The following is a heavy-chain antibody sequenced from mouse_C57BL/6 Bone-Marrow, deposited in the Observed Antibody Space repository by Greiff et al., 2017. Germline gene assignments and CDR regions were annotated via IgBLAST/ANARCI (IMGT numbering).Heavy chain of an antibody. Sequence: VQLQQPGAELVMPGASVKLSCKASGYTFTSYWMPWVKQMPGQGLEWIGEIDPSDSYTNYNQKFKGKSTLTVDKSSSTAYMQLSSLTSEYSAVYYCARSGYSNYVYYYAMDYWGQGTSVTVSS. CDR1: GYTFTSYW. CDR2: IDPSDSYT. D-gene: IGHD2-5*01. CDR3: ARSGYSNYVYYYAMDY. J-gene: IGHJ4*01. V-gene: IGHV1-69*01.